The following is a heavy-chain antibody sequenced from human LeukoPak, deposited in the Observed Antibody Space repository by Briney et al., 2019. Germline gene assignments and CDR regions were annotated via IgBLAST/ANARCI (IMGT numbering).Heavy chain of an antibody. J-gene: IGHJ4*02. CDR2: INYSGST. Sequence: SETLSLTCAVYGGSFSGYYWSWIRQPPGKGLEWIGEINYSGSTNYNPSLKSRVTISVDTSKNQFSLKLSSVTAADTAVYYCARGGDYGSFDYWGQGTLVTVSS. CDR1: GGSFSGYY. D-gene: IGHD4-17*01. CDR3: ARGGDYGSFDY. V-gene: IGHV4-34*01.